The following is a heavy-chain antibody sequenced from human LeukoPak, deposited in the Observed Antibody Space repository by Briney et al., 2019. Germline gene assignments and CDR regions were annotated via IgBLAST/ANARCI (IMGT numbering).Heavy chain of an antibody. CDR2: IYPGDSDT. Sequence: GESLMISCKGSGSSFTTYWIGWLRQMPGKGLEWMGIIYPGDSDTRYSPSFQGQVTISADKSISTAYLQWSSLKASDTAMYYCARLDHSSGWSNFDYWGQRTLVTVSS. V-gene: IGHV5-51*01. D-gene: IGHD6-19*01. CDR3: ARLDHSSGWSNFDY. CDR1: GSSFTTYW. J-gene: IGHJ4*02.